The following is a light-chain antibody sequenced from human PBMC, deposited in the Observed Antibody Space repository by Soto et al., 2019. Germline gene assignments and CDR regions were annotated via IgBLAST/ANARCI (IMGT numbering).Light chain of an antibody. J-gene: IGKJ1*01. CDR2: GAS. CDR1: QSVSSSY. V-gene: IGKV3-20*01. CDR3: QQSYNSPQT. Sequence: EIVLTQSPGTLSLSPGERATLSCRASQSVSSSYLAWYQQKPGQAPRLLIYGASNRATGIPDRFSGSGSGTDFTLTINSLQPEDFATYSCQQSYNSPQTFGQGTKVDIK.